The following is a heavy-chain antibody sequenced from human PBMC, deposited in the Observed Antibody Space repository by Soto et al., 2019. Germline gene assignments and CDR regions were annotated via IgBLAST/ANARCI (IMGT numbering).Heavy chain of an antibody. J-gene: IGHJ4*02. CDR2: INPNGGST. CDR1: GYTFIHYY. V-gene: IGHV1-46*01. CDR3: ARSLLQGDF. D-gene: IGHD2-21*01. Sequence: QVQLVQSGAEVKKPGASVKVSCKASGYTFIHYYIHWVRQAPGQGLEWMAIINPNGGSTNYAQKFHGRVTVTSDTSTSTVSMQLNSLGSDDTAVYFCARSLLQGDFRGQGTLVTVSS.